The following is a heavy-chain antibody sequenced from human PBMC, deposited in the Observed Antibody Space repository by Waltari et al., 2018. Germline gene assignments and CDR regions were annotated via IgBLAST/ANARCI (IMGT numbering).Heavy chain of an antibody. CDR3: ARDLPGIAVAENWFDP. CDR2: INPNSGGT. Sequence: QVQLVQSGAEVKKPGASVKVSCKASGYTFTGYYMHWVRQAPGQGLEWMGRINPNSGGTNYAQKFQGRVTMTRDTSISTAYMELSRLRSDDTAVYYCARDLPGIAVAENWFDPWGQGTLVTVSS. J-gene: IGHJ5*02. V-gene: IGHV1-2*06. D-gene: IGHD6-19*01. CDR1: GYTFTGYY.